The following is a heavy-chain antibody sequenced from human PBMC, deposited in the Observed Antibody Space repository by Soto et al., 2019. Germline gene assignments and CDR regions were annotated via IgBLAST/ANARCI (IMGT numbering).Heavy chain of an antibody. CDR3: ARGGASYQFFDS. J-gene: IGHJ4*02. CDR2: IYRSGST. V-gene: IGHV4-4*02. Sequence: PSETLSLTCAVSGDGISSSSWWSWVRQPPGKGLEWIGEIYRSGSTDYNPSLKSRVTISQDRSKNQFFLNLTSVTAADTAVYYCARGGASYQFFDSWGQGDLVTVSS. D-gene: IGHD1-26*01. CDR1: GDGISSSSW.